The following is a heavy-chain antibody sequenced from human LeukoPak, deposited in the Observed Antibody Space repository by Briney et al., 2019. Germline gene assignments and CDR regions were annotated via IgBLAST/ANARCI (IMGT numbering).Heavy chain of an antibody. V-gene: IGHV1-2*02. J-gene: IGHJ4*02. CDR1: GYTFTGYY. Sequence: ASVKVSCKASGYTFTGYYMHWVRQAPGQGLEWMGWINPNSGGTNYAQKFQGRVTMTRDTSISTAYMELSSLRSEDTAVYYCARGLGSSTNYWGQGTLVTVSS. D-gene: IGHD1-26*01. CDR3: ARGLGSSTNY. CDR2: INPNSGGT.